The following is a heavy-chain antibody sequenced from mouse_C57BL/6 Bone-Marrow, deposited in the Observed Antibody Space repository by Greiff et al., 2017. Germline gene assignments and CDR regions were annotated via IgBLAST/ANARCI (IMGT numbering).Heavy chain of an antibody. CDR2: INYDGSST. CDR1: GFTFSDYY. Sequence: EVKVVESEGGLVQPGSSMKLSCTASGFTFSDYYMAWVRQVPEKGLEWVANINYDGSSTYYLDSLKSRFIISRDNAKNILYLQMSSLKSEDTATYYCVLLPWFAYWGQGTLVTVSA. V-gene: IGHV5-16*01. CDR3: VLLPWFAY. D-gene: IGHD1-1*01. J-gene: IGHJ3*01.